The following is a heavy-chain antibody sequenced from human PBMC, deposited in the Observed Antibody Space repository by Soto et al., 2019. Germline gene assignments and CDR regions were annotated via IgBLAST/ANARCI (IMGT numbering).Heavy chain of an antibody. Sequence: PSETLSLTCTFSGGSISGYYWSWIRQPPGKGLEWIGYIYYSGSTNYNPSLKSRVTISVDTSKNQFSLKLSSVTAADTAVYYCARSSGYSSSRFDYWGQGILVTVSS. CDR2: IYYSGST. CDR3: ARSSGYSSSRFDY. D-gene: IGHD6-13*01. V-gene: IGHV4-59*01. J-gene: IGHJ4*02. CDR1: GGSISGYY.